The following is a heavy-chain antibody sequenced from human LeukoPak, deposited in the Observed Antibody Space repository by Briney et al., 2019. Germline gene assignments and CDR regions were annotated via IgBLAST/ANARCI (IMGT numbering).Heavy chain of an antibody. D-gene: IGHD3-22*01. CDR2: ISSSSSYI. Sequence: GGSLRLSCAASGFTFSSYSMSWVRQAPGKGLEWVSSISSSSSYIYYADSVKGRFTISRDNAKNSLYLQMNSLRAEDTAVYYCAKDLDSSGYYIYWGQGTLVTVSS. V-gene: IGHV3-21*04. CDR1: GFTFSSYS. J-gene: IGHJ4*02. CDR3: AKDLDSSGYYIY.